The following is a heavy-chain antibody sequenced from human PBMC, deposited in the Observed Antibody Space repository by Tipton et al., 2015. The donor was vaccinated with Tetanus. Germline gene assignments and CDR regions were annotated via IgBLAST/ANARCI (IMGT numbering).Heavy chain of an antibody. V-gene: IGHV4-59*01. CDR1: GGSISTYH. CDR3: ARERLDWGTNDALNV. Sequence: TLSLTCTVSGGSISTYHWNWIRQSPGKGLEWIGYVDYSGTTNYNPSLKSRVSISVDTSKNQFSLKVRSVTSADTAVYYCARERLDWGTNDALNVWGQGTMVTVSS. CDR2: VDYSGTT. D-gene: IGHD7-27*01. J-gene: IGHJ3*01.